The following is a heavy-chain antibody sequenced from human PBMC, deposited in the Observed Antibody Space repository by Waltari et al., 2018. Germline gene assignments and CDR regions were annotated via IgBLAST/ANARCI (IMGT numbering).Heavy chain of an antibody. J-gene: IGHJ4*02. D-gene: IGHD3-16*01. CDR1: DSSITTGDY. CDR2: LFHGGTS. V-gene: IGHV4-38-2*01. CDR3: ARRHVKFGSPYFDS. Sequence: QVQLQESGPRLVKPSETLSLTCSVSDSSITTGDYWGWLRQSPGEGLEWLGRLFHGGTSYYNPSLKSRVAVSIDTSKNQFSLNLTSVTAADTAVYYCARRHVKFGSPYFDSWGRGILVTVSS.